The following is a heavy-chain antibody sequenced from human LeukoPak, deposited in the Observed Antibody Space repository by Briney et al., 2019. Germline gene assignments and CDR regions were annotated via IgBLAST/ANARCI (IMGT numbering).Heavy chain of an antibody. CDR3: ARGDSSSWYLGAFDI. Sequence: SETLSLTCTVSSGSISSYYWSWIRQPPGKGLEWIGYIYYSGSTNYNPSLKSRVTISVDTSKSQFSLKLSSVTAADTAVYYCARGDSSSWYLGAFDIWGQGTMVTVSS. CDR2: IYYSGST. CDR1: SGSISSYY. V-gene: IGHV4-59*01. J-gene: IGHJ3*02. D-gene: IGHD6-13*01.